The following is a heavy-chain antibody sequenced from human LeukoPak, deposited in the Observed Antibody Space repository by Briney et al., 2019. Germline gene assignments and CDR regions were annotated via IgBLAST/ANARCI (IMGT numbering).Heavy chain of an antibody. CDR3: TRFRHVAVAGTPHFDY. J-gene: IGHJ4*02. V-gene: IGHV1-2*02. CDR1: GYTFTDYH. CDR2: LNPNTGGT. D-gene: IGHD6-19*01. Sequence: ASVKVSCKASGYTFTDYHIHWVRQAPGQGLEWVGWLNPNTGGTNYAGKFHGRVTTTRDTSISTAFMELSGLRSDDTAVYYCTRFRHVAVAGTPHFDYWGQGALVTVSS.